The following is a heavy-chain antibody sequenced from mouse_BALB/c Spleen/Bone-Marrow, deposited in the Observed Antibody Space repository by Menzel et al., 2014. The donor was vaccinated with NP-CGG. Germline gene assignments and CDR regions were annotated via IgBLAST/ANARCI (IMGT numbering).Heavy chain of an antibody. CDR2: IDPSDSET. CDR1: GYTFTDYW. CDR3: ARTAY. J-gene: IGHJ3*01. V-gene: IGHV1-69*02. Sequence: QVQLQQPGAELVKPGAPVKPSCKASGYTFTDYWMNWVKQRPGRGLEWIGRIDPSDSETHYNQKFKDKATLTVDKSSTTAYIQLSNLTSEDSAVYYCARTAYWGQGTLVTVSA.